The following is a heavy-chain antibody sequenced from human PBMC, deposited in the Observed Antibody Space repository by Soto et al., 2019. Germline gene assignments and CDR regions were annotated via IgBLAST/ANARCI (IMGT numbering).Heavy chain of an antibody. CDR3: ARFRLAVAGLDP. V-gene: IGHV1-8*01. D-gene: IGHD6-19*01. Sequence: QVQLVQSGAEVKKPGASVKVSCKASGYTFTSYDINWVRQATGQGLEWMGWMNTNSGNTGYAQKFQGRVTMTRNTSISTAYMELSSLRSEDTDVYYCARFRLAVAGLDPWGQGTLVTVSS. CDR1: GYTFTSYD. J-gene: IGHJ5*02. CDR2: MNTNSGNT.